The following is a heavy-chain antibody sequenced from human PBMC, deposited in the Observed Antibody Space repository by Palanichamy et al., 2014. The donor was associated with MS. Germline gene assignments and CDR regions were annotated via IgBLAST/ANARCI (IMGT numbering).Heavy chain of an antibody. CDR3: ARDLSLMVRGVNVYGMDV. J-gene: IGHJ6*02. CDR1: GFTFSSYG. Sequence: QVQLAESGGGVVQPGRSLRLSCAASGFTFSSYGMHWVRQAPGKGLEWVAVIWYDGSNKYYADSVKGRFTISRDKSKNTLYLQMNSLRAEDTAVYYCARDLSLMVRGVNVYGMDVWGQGTTVTVSS. CDR2: IWYDGSNK. D-gene: IGHD3-10*01. V-gene: IGHV3-33*01.